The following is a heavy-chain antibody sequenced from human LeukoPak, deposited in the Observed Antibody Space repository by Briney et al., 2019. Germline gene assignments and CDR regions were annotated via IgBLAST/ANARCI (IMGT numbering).Heavy chain of an antibody. CDR2: IYYSGST. Sequence: SETLSLTCTVSGGSISSSSYYWGWIRQPPGKGLEWIGSIYYSGSTYYNPSLKSRVTISVDTSKNQFSLKLSSVTAADTAVYYCARESIAVAGSVLDYWGQGTLVTVSS. V-gene: IGHV4-39*07. J-gene: IGHJ4*02. CDR3: ARESIAVAGSVLDY. D-gene: IGHD6-19*01. CDR1: GGSISSSSYY.